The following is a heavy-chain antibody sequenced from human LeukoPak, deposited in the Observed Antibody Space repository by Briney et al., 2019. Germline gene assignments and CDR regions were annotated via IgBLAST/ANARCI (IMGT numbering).Heavy chain of an antibody. CDR2: MKHDGSEE. CDR1: GFIFETYW. CDR3: ARKAAGWGVLDH. V-gene: IGHV3-7*03. D-gene: IGHD3-10*01. J-gene: IGHJ4*02. Sequence: GGSLRLSCAASGFIFETYWMNWVRQVPGEGLEWVANMKHDGSEEYYVESVKGRLIISRDNANKLLYLQMNSLRAEDTAIYYCARKAAGWGVLDHWGQGILVTVSS.